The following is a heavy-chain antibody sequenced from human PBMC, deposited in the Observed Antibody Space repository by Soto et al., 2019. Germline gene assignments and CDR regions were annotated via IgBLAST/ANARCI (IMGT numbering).Heavy chain of an antibody. Sequence: LRLSCAASGFTFDDYAMHWVRQAPGKGLEWVSGISWNSGSIGYADSVKGRFTISRDNAKNSLYLQMNSLRAEDTALYYCAKDSMAARYYYGMDVWGQGTTVTVSS. CDR3: AKDSMAARYYYGMDV. D-gene: IGHD6-6*01. CDR2: ISWNSGSI. J-gene: IGHJ6*02. CDR1: GFTFDDYA. V-gene: IGHV3-9*01.